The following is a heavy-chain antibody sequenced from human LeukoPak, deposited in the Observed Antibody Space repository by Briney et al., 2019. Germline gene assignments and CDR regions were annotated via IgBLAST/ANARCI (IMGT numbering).Heavy chain of an antibody. Sequence: GGSLRLSCAASGFTFSSYSMNWVRQAPGKGLEWVSSISSSSSSYIYYADSVKGRFTISRDNAKNSLYLQLNSLRAEDTAVYYCAGAPRRFLEWLWGMGFDYWGQGTLVTVSS. CDR2: ISSSSSSYI. D-gene: IGHD3-3*01. CDR1: GFTFSSYS. CDR3: AGAPRRFLEWLWGMGFDY. V-gene: IGHV3-21*01. J-gene: IGHJ4*02.